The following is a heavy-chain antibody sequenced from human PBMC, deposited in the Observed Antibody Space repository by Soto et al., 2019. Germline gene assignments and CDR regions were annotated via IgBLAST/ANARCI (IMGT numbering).Heavy chain of an antibody. CDR1: GGSFSGYY. Sequence: QVQLQQWGAGLLKPSETLSLTCAVYGGSFSGYYWSWIRQPPGKGLEWIGEINHSGSTNYTPSLKSRVTISVDTSKNQFSLKLSSVTAADTAVYYCARGILHWPTYYMDVWGKGTTVSVSS. D-gene: IGHD1-26*01. J-gene: IGHJ6*03. CDR3: ARGILHWPTYYMDV. V-gene: IGHV4-34*01. CDR2: INHSGST.